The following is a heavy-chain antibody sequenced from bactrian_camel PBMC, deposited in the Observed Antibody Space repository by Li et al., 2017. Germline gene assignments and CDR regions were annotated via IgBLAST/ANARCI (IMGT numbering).Heavy chain of an antibody. CDR1: GFATGSYY. Sequence: VQLVESGGGLVQPGGSLRLSCAASGFATGSYYVSWVRQAPGKGLEWVSSINSEGTNTPTADSMKGRFIISRDNTKNILYLQLNNLKTDDTAMYYCARLQYSWSNFEYWGRGTQVTVS. J-gene: IGHJ4*01. CDR3: ARLQYSWSNFEY. V-gene: IGHV3-2*01. CDR2: INSEGTNT. D-gene: IGHD2*01.